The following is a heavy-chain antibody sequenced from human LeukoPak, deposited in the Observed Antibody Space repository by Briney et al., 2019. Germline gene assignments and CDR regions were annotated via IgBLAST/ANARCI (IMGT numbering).Heavy chain of an antibody. Sequence: GGSLRPSCAASGFTFSSYWMHWVRQAPGKGLVWVSRINSDGSRTSYADSVKGRFTISRDNAKNTLYLQMNSLRAEDTAVYYCTRENYYAMDVWGQGTTVTASS. CDR1: GFTFSSYW. J-gene: IGHJ6*02. CDR2: INSDGSRT. CDR3: TRENYYAMDV. V-gene: IGHV3-74*01.